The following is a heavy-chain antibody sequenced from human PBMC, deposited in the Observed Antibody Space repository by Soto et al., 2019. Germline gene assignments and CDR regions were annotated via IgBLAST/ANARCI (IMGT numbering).Heavy chain of an antibody. D-gene: IGHD5-18*01. V-gene: IGHV1-69*02. CDR2: IIPILGIA. CDR1: GGTFSSYT. Sequence: QVQLVQSGAEVKKPGSSVKVSCKASGGTFSSYTISWVRQAPGQGLEWMGRIIPILGIANYAQKFQGRVTITADKSTSTAYMELSSLRSEDTAVYYCARVDTAMVGHTWFDPWGQGTLVTVSS. J-gene: IGHJ5*02. CDR3: ARVDTAMVGHTWFDP.